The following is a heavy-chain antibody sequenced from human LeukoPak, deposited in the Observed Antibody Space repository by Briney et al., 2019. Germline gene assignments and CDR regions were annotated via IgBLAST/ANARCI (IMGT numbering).Heavy chain of an antibody. CDR1: GGSISSGGYY. Sequence: SQTLSLTCTVSGGSISSGGYYWSWIRQPPGKGLEWIGYIYHSGSTYYNPSLKSRVTISVDRSKNQFSLKLSSVTAADTAVYYCAREVSGSGYYAWGQGTLVTVSS. CDR3: AREVSGSGYYA. V-gene: IGHV4-30-2*01. D-gene: IGHD3-22*01. CDR2: IYHSGST. J-gene: IGHJ4*02.